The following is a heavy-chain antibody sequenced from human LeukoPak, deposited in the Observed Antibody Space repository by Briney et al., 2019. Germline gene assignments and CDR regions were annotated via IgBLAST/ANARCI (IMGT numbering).Heavy chain of an antibody. CDR3: ARGSGRTMIVPQPFDY. Sequence: ASVKVSCKASGYTFTSYDINWVRQATGQGLEWMGWMNPNSGNTGYAQKFQGRVTMTRDTSTSTVHMELSSLRSEDTAVYYCARGSGRTMIVPQPFDYWGQGTLVSVSS. D-gene: IGHD3-22*01. CDR2: MNPNSGNT. J-gene: IGHJ4*02. V-gene: IGHV1-8*01. CDR1: GYTFTSYD.